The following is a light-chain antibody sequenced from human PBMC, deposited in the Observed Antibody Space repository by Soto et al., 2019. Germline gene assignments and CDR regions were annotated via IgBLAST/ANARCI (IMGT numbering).Light chain of an antibody. CDR1: QSISTE. Sequence: EIAMTQSPATLSVSPGERATLSCRASQSISTELAWYQQIPGQPPRLLIYSASTRATGVPARFTGSGSRSEFTLTISGLQSEDFAIYYCQQGHNWPLTIGQGTRLEI. CDR3: QQGHNWPLT. J-gene: IGKJ2*01. CDR2: SAS. V-gene: IGKV3-15*01.